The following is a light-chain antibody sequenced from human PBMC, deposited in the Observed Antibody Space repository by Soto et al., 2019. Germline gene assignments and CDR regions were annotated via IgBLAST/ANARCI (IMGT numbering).Light chain of an antibody. V-gene: IGKV3-20*01. J-gene: IGKJ1*01. CDR1: QTIINNF. Sequence: EIVLTQSPGTLSLSPGERATLSCRASQTIINNFLAWYQHKPGQAPRLLIYDASNRATGIPDRFSGSGSGTAFTLTISGLEPDDFAVYYCQQCATSPLTFGQGTKVEIK. CDR3: QQCATSPLT. CDR2: DAS.